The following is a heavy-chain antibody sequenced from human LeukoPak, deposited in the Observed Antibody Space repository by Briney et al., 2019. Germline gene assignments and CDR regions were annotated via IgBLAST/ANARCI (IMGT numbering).Heavy chain of an antibody. CDR2: IYHTGST. CDR1: GGSISRYY. Sequence: SETLSLTCTLSGGSISRYYWNWIRQSPGKGLEWIGYIYHTGSTSYNPSLKSRVIISVDTSKNQFSLNLTSVTAADTAVYYCARMPRDCSSSSCPLRYWGQGTLVTVSA. V-gene: IGHV4-4*09. CDR3: ARMPRDCSSSSCPLRY. J-gene: IGHJ4*02. D-gene: IGHD2-21*01.